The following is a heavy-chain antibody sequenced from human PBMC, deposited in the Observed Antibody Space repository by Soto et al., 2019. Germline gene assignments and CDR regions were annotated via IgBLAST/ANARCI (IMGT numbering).Heavy chain of an antibody. D-gene: IGHD6-13*01. CDR3: ARDMLPYSSSWYELDY. CDR1: GGTFSSYA. V-gene: IGHV1-69*12. J-gene: IGHJ4*02. Sequence: QVQLVQSGAEVKKPGSSVKVSCKASGGTFSSYAISWVRQAPGQGLEWMGGIIPIFGTANYAQKFQGRVTITADESTSTAYMGLSSLRSEDTAVYYCARDMLPYSSSWYELDYWGQGTLVTVSS. CDR2: IIPIFGTA.